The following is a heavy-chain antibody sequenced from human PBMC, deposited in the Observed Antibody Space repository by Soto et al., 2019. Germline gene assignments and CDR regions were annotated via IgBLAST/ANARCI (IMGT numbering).Heavy chain of an antibody. D-gene: IGHD3-3*01. Sequence: QLQLQESGPGLVKPSETLSLTCTVSGGSISSSSYYWGWIRQPPGKGLEWIGSIDYSGITYYNPSLKSRVTISADRSKYPVSLKLSSVTAAGTALYCCARHTGSFWSGYSFFRWFDPWGQGTLVTVSS. CDR3: ARHTGSFWSGYSFFRWFDP. J-gene: IGHJ5*02. CDR1: GGSISSSSYY. CDR2: IDYSGIT. V-gene: IGHV4-39*01.